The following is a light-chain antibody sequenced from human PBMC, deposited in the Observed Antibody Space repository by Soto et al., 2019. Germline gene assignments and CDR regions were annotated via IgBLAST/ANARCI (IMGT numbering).Light chain of an antibody. J-gene: IGKJ1*01. CDR1: QTISSW. CDR2: DAS. Sequence: DIQMTQSPSTLSGSVGDRVTITCRASQTISSWLAWYQQKPGEAPKLLIYDASALPRGVPSRFSGSGSGTKFTLTISSLEPEDLAVYYCQQRSNWPRTFGQGTKVDIK. CDR3: QQRSNWPRT. V-gene: IGKV1-5*01.